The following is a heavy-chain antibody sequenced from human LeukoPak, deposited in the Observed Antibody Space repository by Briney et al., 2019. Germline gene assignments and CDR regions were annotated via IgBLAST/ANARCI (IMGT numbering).Heavy chain of an antibody. J-gene: IGHJ6*02. D-gene: IGHD1-1*01. Sequence: PGGSLRLSCAASGFTFSSYGMHWVRQAPGKGLEWVSYISSTSRTIYYADSVKGRFTISRDNAKNTLYLQMNSLRADDTAVYYCARDREYTMDVWGQGTTVTVSS. CDR2: ISSTSRTI. CDR1: GFTFSSYG. CDR3: ARDREYTMDV. V-gene: IGHV3-48*04.